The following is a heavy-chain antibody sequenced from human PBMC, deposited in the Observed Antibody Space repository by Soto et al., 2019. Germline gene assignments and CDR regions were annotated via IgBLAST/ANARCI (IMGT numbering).Heavy chain of an antibody. CDR1: GFTFGDYA. D-gene: IGHD3-10*01. CDR2: IRSKAYGGTT. J-gene: IGHJ6*02. V-gene: IGHV3-49*03. Sequence: PGGSLRLSCTASGFTFGDYAMSWFRQAPGKGLEWVGFIRSKAYGGTTEYAASVKGRFTISRDDSKSIAYLQMNSLKTEDTAVYYCTRDGSEYYGSGTPDYYYYGMDVWGQGTTVTVSS. CDR3: TRDGSEYYGSGTPDYYYYGMDV.